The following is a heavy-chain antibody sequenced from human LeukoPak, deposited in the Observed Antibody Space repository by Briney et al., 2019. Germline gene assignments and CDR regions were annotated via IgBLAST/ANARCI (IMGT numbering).Heavy chain of an antibody. D-gene: IGHD3-16*02. CDR2: ISYDGSNK. CDR3: ARADFEYYDYVWGSYRTTGYFDY. J-gene: IGHJ4*02. V-gene: IGHV3-30-3*01. CDR1: GFTVSSNY. Sequence: GGSLRLSCAASGFTVSSNYMSWVRQAPGKGLEWVAVISYDGSNKYYADSVKGRFTISRDNSKNTLYLQMNSLRAEDTAVYYCARADFEYYDYVWGSYRTTGYFDYWGQGTLVTVSS.